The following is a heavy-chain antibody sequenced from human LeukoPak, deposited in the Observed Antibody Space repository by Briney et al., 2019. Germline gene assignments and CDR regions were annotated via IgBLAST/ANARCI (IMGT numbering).Heavy chain of an antibody. CDR3: ARWLQLPNAFDI. CDR2: IYYSGST. Sequence: SETLSLTCTVSGGSISSYYWNWIRQPPGKGLEWIGYIYYSGSTNYNPSLKSRVTISVDTSKNQFSLRLSSVTAADTAVYYCARWLQLPNAFDIWGQGTMVTVSS. V-gene: IGHV4-59*01. D-gene: IGHD5-24*01. J-gene: IGHJ3*02. CDR1: GGSISSYY.